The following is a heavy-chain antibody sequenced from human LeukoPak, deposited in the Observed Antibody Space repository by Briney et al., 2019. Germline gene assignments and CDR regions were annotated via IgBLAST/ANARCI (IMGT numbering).Heavy chain of an antibody. V-gene: IGHV4-4*07. D-gene: IGHD4-17*01. Sequence: SETLSLTCTVSGGSLSSYYWCWIRQPAGKGLEWIGRIHTSGSTNYNPSLKSRLTMSVDTSKNQFSLKLNSVTAADTAVYYCVRAGDYGDYVGWFDPWGQGTLVTVSS. CDR3: VRAGDYGDYVGWFDP. CDR1: GGSLSSYY. J-gene: IGHJ5*02. CDR2: IHTSGST.